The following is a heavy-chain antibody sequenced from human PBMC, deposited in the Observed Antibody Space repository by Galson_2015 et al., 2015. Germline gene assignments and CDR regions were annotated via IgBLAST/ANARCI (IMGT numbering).Heavy chain of an antibody. CDR1: GFTFSSYS. D-gene: IGHD7-27*01. CDR2: ISSSSSTI. Sequence: SLRLSCAASGFTFSSYSMNWVRQAPGKGLEWVSYISSSSSTIYYADSVKGRFTISRDNAKNSLYLQMNSLRDEDTAVYYCARDPGNWGSPLNYFDYWGQGTLVTVSS. V-gene: IGHV3-48*02. CDR3: ARDPGNWGSPLNYFDY. J-gene: IGHJ4*02.